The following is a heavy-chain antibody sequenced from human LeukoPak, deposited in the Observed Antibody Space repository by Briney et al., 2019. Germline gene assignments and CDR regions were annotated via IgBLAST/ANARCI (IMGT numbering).Heavy chain of an antibody. CDR3: ARGHYGMDV. V-gene: IGHV3-11*06. J-gene: IGHJ6*02. CDR2: ISSTSSYT. Sequence: GGSLRLSWAASGFIFGDYYMSWIRQAPGKGLEWVSYISSTSSYTNYADSVQGRFTISRDNDKNSLYLQMNSLRAEDRAVYFCARGHYGMDVWGQGTTVTVSS. CDR1: GFIFGDYY.